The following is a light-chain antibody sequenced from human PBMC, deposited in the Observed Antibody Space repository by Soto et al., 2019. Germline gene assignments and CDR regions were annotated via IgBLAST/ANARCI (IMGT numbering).Light chain of an antibody. Sequence: SYELTQPLSVSVALGQTARITCGGNTIGSKKVHWYQQKPGQAPVLVIYRDSDRPSGIPERFSGSNSGNTATLTISRAQAGDEADYYCQVWDSSLRHVVFGGGTTLTVL. CDR1: TIGSKK. CDR2: RDS. CDR3: QVWDSSLRHVV. J-gene: IGLJ2*01. V-gene: IGLV3-9*01.